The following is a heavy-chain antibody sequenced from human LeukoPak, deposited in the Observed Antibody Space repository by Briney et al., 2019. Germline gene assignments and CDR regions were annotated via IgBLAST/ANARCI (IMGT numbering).Heavy chain of an antibody. J-gene: IGHJ4*02. CDR2: FYSGGSA. Sequence: GGSLRLSCSVSGFTVAANYMTWVRQAPGKGLEWVSVFYSGGSAYYADSVKGRFTISRDLSTNTLFLQMISLRAEDTAVYYCATPGGSGDYPYPTYFNYWGQGTLITVSS. V-gene: IGHV3-53*01. D-gene: IGHD3-10*01. CDR1: GFTVAANY. CDR3: ATPGGSGDYPYPTYFNY.